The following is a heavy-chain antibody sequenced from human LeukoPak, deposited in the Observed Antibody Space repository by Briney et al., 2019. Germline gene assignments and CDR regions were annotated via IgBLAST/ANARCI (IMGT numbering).Heavy chain of an antibody. CDR1: GGSISCSNYY. Sequence: SETLSLTCTVSGGSISCSNYYWGWIRQPPGKGLEWIGRIYTSGSTNYNPSLKSRVTISVDTSKNQFSLKLSSVTAADTAVYYCARAPLTDWLIYFDYWGQGTLVTVSS. CDR3: ARAPLTDWLIYFDY. J-gene: IGHJ4*02. V-gene: IGHV4-39*07. D-gene: IGHD3-9*01. CDR2: IYTSGST.